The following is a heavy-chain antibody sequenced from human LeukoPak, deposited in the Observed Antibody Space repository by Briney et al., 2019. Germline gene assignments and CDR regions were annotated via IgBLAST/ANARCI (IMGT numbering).Heavy chain of an antibody. CDR1: GFTFMNYA. Sequence: GGSLRLSCAASGFTFMNYAMTWVRQAPGKGLEWVSGISGGGDSTHHADSVKGRFTISRDNSKNTLYLQMSSLRAEDTAVYYCARVELLWFGDSRDYWGQGTLVTVSS. V-gene: IGHV3-23*01. CDR2: ISGGGDST. D-gene: IGHD3-10*01. J-gene: IGHJ4*02. CDR3: ARVELLWFGDSRDY.